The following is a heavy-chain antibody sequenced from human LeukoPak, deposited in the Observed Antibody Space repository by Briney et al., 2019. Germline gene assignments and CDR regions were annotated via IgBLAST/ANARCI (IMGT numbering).Heavy chain of an antibody. CDR2: IYPGECDN. Sequence: GGALKISFKGSGYRFTSYWIGWGRPVPGKGVGGMGIIYPGECDNRYSTSFQGQVTISADKSISTAYLQWSSLKASDTAMYYCARLGGDYFFDYWGQGTLVTVSS. CDR3: ARLGGDYFFDY. J-gene: IGHJ4*02. V-gene: IGHV5-51*01. CDR1: GYRFTSYW. D-gene: IGHD4-17*01.